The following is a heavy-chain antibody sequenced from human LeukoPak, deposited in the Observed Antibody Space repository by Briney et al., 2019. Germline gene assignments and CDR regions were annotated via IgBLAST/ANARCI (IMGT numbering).Heavy chain of an antibody. V-gene: IGHV6-1*01. CDR1: GDSVSSNSAT. CDR3: ARAYSSSSGWWFDP. J-gene: IGHJ5*02. CDR2: TYYGSKWYN. Sequence: SQTLSLTCAISGDSVSSNSATWNWIRQSPSRGLEWLGRTYYGSKWYNDYAVSVKSRITINPDTSKNQFSLHLNSVTPEDTAVYYCARAYSSSSGWWFDPWGQGTLVTVSS. D-gene: IGHD6-6*01.